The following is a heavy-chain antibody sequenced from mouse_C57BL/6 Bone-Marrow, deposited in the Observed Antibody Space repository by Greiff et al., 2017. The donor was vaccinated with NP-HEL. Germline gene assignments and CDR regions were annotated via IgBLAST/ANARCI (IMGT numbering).Heavy chain of an antibody. CDR1: GYAFSSYW. CDR3: ARIHGSSPCWYFDV. J-gene: IGHJ1*03. D-gene: IGHD1-1*01. CDR2: IYPGDGDT. Sequence: QVQLQQSGAELVKPGASVKISCKAPGYAFSSYWMNWVKQRPGTGLEWIGQIYPGDGDTNYNGQFKGKATLTADKSSSTAYMQLSSLTSEDSAVYICARIHGSSPCWYFDVWGTGTTVTAAS. V-gene: IGHV1-80*01.